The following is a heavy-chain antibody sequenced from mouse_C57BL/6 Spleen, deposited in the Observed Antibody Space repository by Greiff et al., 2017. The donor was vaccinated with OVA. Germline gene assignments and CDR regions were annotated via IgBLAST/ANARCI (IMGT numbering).Heavy chain of an antibody. V-gene: IGHV3-8*01. D-gene: IGHD1-1*02. CDR3: ARYEGGYYWYFDV. J-gene: IGHJ1*03. CDR2: ISYSGST. Sequence: EVKLVESGPGLAKPSQTLSLTCSVTGYSITSDYWNWIRKFPGNKLEYMGYISYSGSTYYNPSLKSRISITRDTSKNQYYLQLNSVTTEDTATYYGARYEGGYYWYFDVWGTGTTVTVAS. CDR1: GYSITSDY.